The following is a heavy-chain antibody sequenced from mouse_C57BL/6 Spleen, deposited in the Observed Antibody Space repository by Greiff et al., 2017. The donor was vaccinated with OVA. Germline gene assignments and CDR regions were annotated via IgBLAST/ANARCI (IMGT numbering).Heavy chain of an antibody. Sequence: QVQLKESGAELVKPGASVKISCKASGYAFSSYWMNWVKQRPGKGLEWIGQIYPGDGDTNYNGKFKGKATLTADKSSSTAYMQLSSLTSEDSAVYFCARRGYSSYAMDYWGQGTSVTVSS. CDR2: IYPGDGDT. CDR3: ARRGYSSYAMDY. CDR1: GYAFSSYW. D-gene: IGHD1-1*01. V-gene: IGHV1-80*01. J-gene: IGHJ4*01.